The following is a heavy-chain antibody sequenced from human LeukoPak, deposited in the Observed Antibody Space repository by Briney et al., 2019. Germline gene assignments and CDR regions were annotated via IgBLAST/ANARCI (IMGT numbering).Heavy chain of an antibody. CDR3: AKDRTPRITIFGVAHYGMDV. D-gene: IGHD3-3*01. V-gene: IGHV3-30*18. Sequence: GRSLRLSCAASGFTFSSYGMHWVRQAPGKGLEWVAVISYDGSNKYYADSVKGRFTISRDNSKNTLYLQMNSLRAEDTAVYYCAKDRTPRITIFGVAHYGMDVWGQGTTVTVSS. CDR1: GFTFSSYG. CDR2: ISYDGSNK. J-gene: IGHJ6*02.